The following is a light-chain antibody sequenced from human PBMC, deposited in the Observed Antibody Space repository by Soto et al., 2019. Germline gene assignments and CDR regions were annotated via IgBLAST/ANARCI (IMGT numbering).Light chain of an antibody. CDR3: SSYASSSTY. CDR1: ISDVGGYNY. V-gene: IGLV2-14*03. J-gene: IGLJ1*01. CDR2: EVS. Sequence: QSVLTKPASLSGSPGQSITISCTGTISDVGGYNYVSWYQQHPGKAPKLMIYEVSNRPSGVSNRFSGSKSGNTASLTISGLQAEDEADYYCSSYASSSTYFGTGTKVTVL.